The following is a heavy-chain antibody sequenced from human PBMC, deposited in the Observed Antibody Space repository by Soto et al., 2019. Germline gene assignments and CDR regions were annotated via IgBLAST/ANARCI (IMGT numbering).Heavy chain of an antibody. CDR1: GFTFSSYA. CDR2: ISGSGGST. Sequence: GGSLRLSCAASGFTFSSYAMSWVRQAPGKGLEWVSAISGSGGSTYYADSVKGRFTISRDNSKNTLYLQMNSLRAEDTAVYYCARGSETTIFGVVIPRDYYGMDVWGQGTTVTVSS. D-gene: IGHD3-3*01. J-gene: IGHJ6*02. CDR3: ARGSETTIFGVVIPRDYYGMDV. V-gene: IGHV3-23*01.